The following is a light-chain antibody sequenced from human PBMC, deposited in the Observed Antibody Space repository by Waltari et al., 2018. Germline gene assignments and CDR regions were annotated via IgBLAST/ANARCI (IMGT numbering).Light chain of an antibody. V-gene: IGLV2-8*01. J-gene: IGLJ2*01. CDR3: SSYAGSNNVV. Sequence: QSALTQPPSASGSPGQSVTISCTGTSSDVGRYNYVSWYQQHPGKAPKLMIYEVSKRPSVVPARLSGSKSGNTASLTVSGLQAEDEAYYYCSSYAGSNNVVFGGGTKLTVL. CDR2: EVS. CDR1: SSDVGRYNY.